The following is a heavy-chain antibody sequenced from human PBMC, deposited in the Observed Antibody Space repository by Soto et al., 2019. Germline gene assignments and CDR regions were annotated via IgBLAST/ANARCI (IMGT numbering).Heavy chain of an antibody. CDR3: ARGRITMVRGVIRYYYYYGMDV. D-gene: IGHD3-10*01. CDR1: GYTFTSYD. Sequence: ASVKVSCKASGYTFTSYDINWVRQATGQGLEWMGWMNPNSGNTGYAQKFQGRVTMTRNTSISTAYMELSSLRSEDTAVYYCARGRITMVRGVIRYYYYYGMDVWGQGTRVTFSS. J-gene: IGHJ6*02. CDR2: MNPNSGNT. V-gene: IGHV1-8*01.